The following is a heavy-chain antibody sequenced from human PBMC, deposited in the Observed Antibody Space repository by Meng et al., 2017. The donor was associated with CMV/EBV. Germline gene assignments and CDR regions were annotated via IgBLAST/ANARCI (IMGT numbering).Heavy chain of an antibody. CDR1: GYSISSGYY. Sequence: GSLRLSCTVSGYSISSGYYWGWIRQPPGKGLEWIGSIYHSGSTYYNPSLKSRVTISVDTSKNQFSLKLSSVTAADTAVYYCARSSADWGQGTLVTVSS. CDR3: ARSSAD. CDR2: IYHSGST. D-gene: IGHD6-19*01. V-gene: IGHV4-38-2*02. J-gene: IGHJ4*02.